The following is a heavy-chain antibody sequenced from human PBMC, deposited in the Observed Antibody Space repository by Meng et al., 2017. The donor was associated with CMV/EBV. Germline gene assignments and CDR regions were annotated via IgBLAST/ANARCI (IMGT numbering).Heavy chain of an antibody. CDR3: ARERYCSSSGCYPSDAFDI. CDR2: ISSSSSYI. J-gene: IGHJ3*02. Sequence: GESLKISCAASGFTFGSYSMNWVRQAPGKGLEWVSSISSSSSYIYYADSVNGRFTISRDNAKNSLYLQMNSLRAEDTAVYYCARERYCSSSGCYPSDAFDIWGQGTMVTVSS. V-gene: IGHV3-21*01. CDR1: GFTFGSYS. D-gene: IGHD2-2*01.